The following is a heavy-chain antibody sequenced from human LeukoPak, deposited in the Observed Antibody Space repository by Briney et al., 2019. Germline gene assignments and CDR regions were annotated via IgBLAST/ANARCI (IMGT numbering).Heavy chain of an antibody. CDR1: GGSISSSSYY. V-gene: IGHV4-39*07. CDR3: ARGMTTVTAFDY. Sequence: SETLSLTCTVSGGSISSSSYYWGWIRQPPGKGLEWIGSIYYSGSTYYNPSLKSRVTISVDTSKNQFSLKLSSVTAADTAVYYCARGMTTVTAFDYWGQGTLVTVSS. D-gene: IGHD4-17*01. CDR2: IYYSGST. J-gene: IGHJ4*02.